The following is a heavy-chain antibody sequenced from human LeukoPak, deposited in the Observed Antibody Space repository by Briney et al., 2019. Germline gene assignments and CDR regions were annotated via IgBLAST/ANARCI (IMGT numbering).Heavy chain of an antibody. CDR1: GFSFSSYG. CDR2: ISYDGSNK. J-gene: IGHJ6*02. Sequence: GGSLRLSCAASGFSFSSYGMHWVREAPGKGLEWVAVISYDGSNKYYADSVKGRFTISRDNSKNTLYLQMNSLRAEDTAVYYCAKDDDIRGGYGMDVWGQGTTVTVSS. D-gene: IGHD1-1*01. V-gene: IGHV3-30*18. CDR3: AKDDDIRGGYGMDV.